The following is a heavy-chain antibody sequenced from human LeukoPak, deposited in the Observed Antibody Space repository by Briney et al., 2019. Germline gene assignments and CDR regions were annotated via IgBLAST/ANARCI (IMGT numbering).Heavy chain of an antibody. J-gene: IGHJ4*02. CDR3: AKDLEVYSSSSGLDY. Sequence: PGGSLRLSCAASGFTFSSYAMSWVRQAPGKGLEWVSAINGSGGSTYYADSVKGRFTIPRDNSKNTLYLQMNSPRAEDTAVYYCAKDLEVYSSSSGLDYWGQGTLVTVSS. CDR2: INGSGGST. D-gene: IGHD6-6*01. V-gene: IGHV3-23*01. CDR1: GFTFSSYA.